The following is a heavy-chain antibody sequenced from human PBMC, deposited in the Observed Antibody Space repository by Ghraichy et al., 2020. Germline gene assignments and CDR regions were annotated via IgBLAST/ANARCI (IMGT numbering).Heavy chain of an antibody. CDR1: GGSISSGGYY. CDR3: ARVTALWSGSYYYYMDV. J-gene: IGHJ6*03. D-gene: IGHD3-3*01. V-gene: IGHV4-31*03. CDR2: IYYSGST. Sequence: TLSLTCTVSGGSISSGGYYWSWIRQHPGKGLEWIGYIYYSGSTYYNPSLKSRVTISVDTSKNQFSLKLSSVTAADTAVYYCARVTALWSGSYYYYMDVWGKGTTVTVSS.